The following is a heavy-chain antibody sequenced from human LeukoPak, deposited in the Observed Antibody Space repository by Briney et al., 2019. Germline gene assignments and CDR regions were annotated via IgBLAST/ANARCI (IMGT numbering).Heavy chain of an antibody. CDR1: GFTFSNAW. Sequence: GGSLRLSCAASGFTFSNAWMNWVRQAPGKGLEWVSSISRSSSYIYYADSVKGRFTISRDNAKNSLYLQMNSLRAEDTAVYYCARDDLPLIVGATTAGGNWFDPWGQGTLVTVSS. CDR3: ARDDLPLIVGATTAGGNWFDP. CDR2: ISRSSSYI. J-gene: IGHJ5*02. V-gene: IGHV3-21*01. D-gene: IGHD1-26*01.